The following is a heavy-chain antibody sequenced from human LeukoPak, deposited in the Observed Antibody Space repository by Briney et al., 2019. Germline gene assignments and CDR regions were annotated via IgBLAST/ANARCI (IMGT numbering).Heavy chain of an antibody. Sequence: PSETLSLTCTVSGGSINTYYWSWIRLPPGKGLEWIGHIDYSENPNYSRSLRSRVTISIDTSKNQFSLKLRSVTAADTAVYYCATGPLGSSYAFDIWGQGTMVTVSS. CDR3: ATGPLGSSYAFDI. J-gene: IGHJ3*02. CDR1: GGSINTYY. CDR2: IDYSENP. D-gene: IGHD1-26*01. V-gene: IGHV4-59*12.